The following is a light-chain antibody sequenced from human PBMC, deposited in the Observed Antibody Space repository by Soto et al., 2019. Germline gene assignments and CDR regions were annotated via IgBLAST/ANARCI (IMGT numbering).Light chain of an antibody. CDR3: SSPAGINNVV. CDR2: EVT. J-gene: IGLJ3*02. CDR1: SSDVGGYNY. Sequence: QSALTQPPSASGSPGQSVTISCTGTSSDVGGYNYVSWYQQHPGKAPKLMVYEVTKRPSGVPDRFSGSKSGNTASLTVSGLQAEDEADYYCSSPAGINNVVFGGGTKLT. V-gene: IGLV2-8*01.